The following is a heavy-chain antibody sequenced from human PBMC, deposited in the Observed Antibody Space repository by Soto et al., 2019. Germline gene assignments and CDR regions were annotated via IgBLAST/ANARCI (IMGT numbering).Heavy chain of an antibody. CDR2: IKSKTDGGTT. V-gene: IGHV3-15*01. Sequence: GGSLRLSCAASGFTFSNAWMSWVRQAPGKGLEWVGRIKSKTDGGTTDYAAPVKGRFTISRDDSKNTLYLQMNSLKTEDTAVYYCTTDLGATNLDYYYYGMDVWGQGTTVTVSS. CDR1: GFTFSNAW. CDR3: TTDLGATNLDYYYYGMDV. D-gene: IGHD1-26*01. J-gene: IGHJ6*02.